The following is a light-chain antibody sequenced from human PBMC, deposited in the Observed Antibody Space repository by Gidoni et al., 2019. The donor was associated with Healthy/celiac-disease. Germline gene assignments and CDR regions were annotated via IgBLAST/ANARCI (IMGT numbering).Light chain of an antibody. Sequence: PCRASQSGSSSYLAWYQQKPGQAPRLLIYGSSSRATGIPDRFSGSGSGTDFTLTISRLEPEDFAVYYCQQYGSSPLTFGGGTKVEIK. CDR1: QSGSSSY. J-gene: IGKJ4*01. V-gene: IGKV3-20*01. CDR3: QQYGSSPLT. CDR2: GSS.